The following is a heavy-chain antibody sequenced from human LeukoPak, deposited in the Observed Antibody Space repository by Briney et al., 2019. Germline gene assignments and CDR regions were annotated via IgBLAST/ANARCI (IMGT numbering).Heavy chain of an antibody. CDR1: GFTLSSYW. V-gene: IGHV3-74*01. J-gene: IGHJ4*02. CDR3: ARSTSSLRPFDC. Sequence: GGSLRLSCAASGFTLSSYWMHWVRQAPGKRLVWVSRINSDGSSTSYADSVKGRFTISRDNAKNTLYLQMNSLRAEDTAVYYCARSTSSLRPFDCWGQGTLVTVSS. D-gene: IGHD1-1*01. CDR2: INSDGSST.